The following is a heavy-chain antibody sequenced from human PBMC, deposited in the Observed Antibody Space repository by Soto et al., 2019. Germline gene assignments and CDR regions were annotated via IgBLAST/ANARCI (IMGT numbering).Heavy chain of an antibody. Sequence: SETLSLTCTVSGGSISSGDYYWSWIRQHPGKGLEWIGYIYYSGSTYYNPSLKSRVTISVDTSKNQFSLKLSSVTAADTAVYYCAGTRELRYFDWLFGAFDIWGQGTMVTVSS. V-gene: IGHV4-31*03. CDR2: IYYSGST. CDR3: AGTRELRYFDWLFGAFDI. D-gene: IGHD3-9*01. CDR1: GGSISSGDYY. J-gene: IGHJ3*02.